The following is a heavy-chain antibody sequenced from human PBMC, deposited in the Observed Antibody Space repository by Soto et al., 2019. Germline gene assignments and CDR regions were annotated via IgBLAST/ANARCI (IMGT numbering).Heavy chain of an antibody. V-gene: IGHV4-39*01. CDR1: GGSISSSSYY. CDR3: ARHELLWFGESPLGGMDV. Sequence: SETLSLTCTVSGGSISSSSYYWGWIRQPPGKGLEWIGSIYYSGSTYYNPSLKSRVTISVDTSKNQFSLKLSSVTAADTAVYHCARHELLWFGESPLGGMDVWGQGTTVTVSS. J-gene: IGHJ6*02. CDR2: IYYSGST. D-gene: IGHD3-10*01.